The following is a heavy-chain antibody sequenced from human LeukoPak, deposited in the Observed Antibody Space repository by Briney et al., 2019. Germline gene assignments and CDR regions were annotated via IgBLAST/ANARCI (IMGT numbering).Heavy chain of an antibody. CDR2: INSDGSWT. Sequence: GGSLRLSCAASGNYWMHWVRQAPGKGLLWVSHINSDGSWTTYADSVKGRFTISRDNAKNTVYLQMNNLRAEDTAVYYCVSFYETYWGRGTLVTVSS. J-gene: IGHJ4*02. CDR1: GNYW. V-gene: IGHV3-74*01. D-gene: IGHD2-2*01. CDR3: VSFYETY.